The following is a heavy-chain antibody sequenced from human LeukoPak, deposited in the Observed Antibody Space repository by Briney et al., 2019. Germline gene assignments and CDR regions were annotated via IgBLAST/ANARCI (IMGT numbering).Heavy chain of an antibody. J-gene: IGHJ5*02. V-gene: IGHV3-23*01. CDR3: AKDQRGYSPSWFDP. D-gene: IGHD5-18*01. CDR1: GFTFSSYA. Sequence: PGGSLRLSCAASGFTFSSYAMTWVRQTPGKGLEWVSDISASGGGTYYADSVKGRFTISRDNSKNTLYLQMNSLRAEDTAVYYCAKDQRGYSPSWFDPWGQGTLVTVSS. CDR2: ISASGGGT.